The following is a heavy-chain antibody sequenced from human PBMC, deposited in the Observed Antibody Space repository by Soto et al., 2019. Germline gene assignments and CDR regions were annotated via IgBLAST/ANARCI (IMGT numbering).Heavy chain of an antibody. J-gene: IGHJ6*02. CDR2: ISGDSTDT. Sequence: PGGSLRLSCAASGFTVSGYYMAWIRQPPGKGLEWISYISGDSTDTNYADSVKGRFTISRDNAKNSLYLQMNSLRAEGTAVYYCARAAFSGTAYYYGMDVWGQGTTVTVSS. CDR1: GFTVSGYY. D-gene: IGHD1-7*01. V-gene: IGHV3-11*06. CDR3: ARAAFSGTAYYYGMDV.